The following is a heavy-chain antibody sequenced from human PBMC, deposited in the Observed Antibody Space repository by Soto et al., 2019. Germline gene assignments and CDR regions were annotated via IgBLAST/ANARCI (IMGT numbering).Heavy chain of an antibody. J-gene: IGHJ6*02. CDR2: IHFSGSV. Sequence: QVQLQQSGPGLVKPSQTLSLTCTVSGGSISGDYYHWTWIRQSPGKGLEWIGYIHFSGSVLYNPSFKSRPTMSVATSKNQFPMHLRSVTAADTAVYFCAREEDGGDMDYYGLDVWGQGTTVTVSS. V-gene: IGHV4-30-4*08. D-gene: IGHD3-10*01. CDR1: GGSISGDYYH. CDR3: AREEDGGDMDYYGLDV.